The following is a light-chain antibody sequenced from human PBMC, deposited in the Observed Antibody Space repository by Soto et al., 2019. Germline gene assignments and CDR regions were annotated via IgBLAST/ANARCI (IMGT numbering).Light chain of an antibody. CDR3: QQFGSSPT. CDR1: QSVSSNF. Sequence: IVLTQSPGTLSLSPEERATLSCRASQSVSSNFLTWYQQKPGQPPRLLIYGASSRATGIPDRFSGSVSGTDFTLTISRLEPEDFAVYYCQQFGSSPTFGQGTKVEIK. V-gene: IGKV3-20*01. CDR2: GAS. J-gene: IGKJ1*01.